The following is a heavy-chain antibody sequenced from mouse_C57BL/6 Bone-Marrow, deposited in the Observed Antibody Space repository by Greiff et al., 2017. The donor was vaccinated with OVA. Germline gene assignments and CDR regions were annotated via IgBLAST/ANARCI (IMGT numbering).Heavy chain of an antibody. Sequence: EVKVVESGPGLAKPSQTLSLTCSVTGYSITSDYWNWIRKFPGNKLEYMGYICYSGSTYYNPSLKSRISITRDTSKNQYYLQLNSVTTEDTATYYCARYAYYDYERYWYFDVWGTGTTVTVSS. D-gene: IGHD2-4*01. CDR2: ICYSGST. V-gene: IGHV3-8*01. J-gene: IGHJ1*03. CDR1: GYSITSDY. CDR3: ARYAYYDYERYWYFDV.